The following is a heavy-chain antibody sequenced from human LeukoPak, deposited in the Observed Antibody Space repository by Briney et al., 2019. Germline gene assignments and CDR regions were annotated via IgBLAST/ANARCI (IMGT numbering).Heavy chain of an antibody. CDR3: ARVLWFGELLF. CDR1: GFTFSSYW. V-gene: IGHV3-7*01. Sequence: GGSLRLSCAASGFTFSSYWMSWVRQAPGKGLEWVANIKQDGSEKYYVDSVKGRFTIARDNAKNSLYLQMNSLRAEDTAVYYCARVLWFGELLFWGQGTLVTVSS. D-gene: IGHD3-10*01. CDR2: IKQDGSEK. J-gene: IGHJ4*02.